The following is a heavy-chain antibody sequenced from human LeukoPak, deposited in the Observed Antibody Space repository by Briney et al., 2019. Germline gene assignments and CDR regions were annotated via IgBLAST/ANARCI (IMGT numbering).Heavy chain of an antibody. CDR1: GGSISSYY. J-gene: IGHJ4*02. Sequence: SETLSLTCTVSGGSISSYYWSWIRQPPGKGLEWIGYIYYSGSTNYNPSLKSRVTISVDTSKNQFSLKLSSVTAADTAVYYCARSCSSTSCYTGFDYWGQGTLVTVSS. V-gene: IGHV4-59*08. CDR2: IYYSGST. D-gene: IGHD2-2*02. CDR3: ARSCSSTSCYTGFDY.